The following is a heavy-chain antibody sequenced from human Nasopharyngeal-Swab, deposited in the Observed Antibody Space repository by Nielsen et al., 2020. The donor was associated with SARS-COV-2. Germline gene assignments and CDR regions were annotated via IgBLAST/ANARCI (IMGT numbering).Heavy chain of an antibody. Sequence: GESLKISCAASGFIFSNYAMSWVRQAPGKGLEWVSTINNRGDDTHYVDSVRGRFTVSRDNSKSTLDLQMNSLRAEDTAVYYCAKDYDIGYWGQGTLVTVSS. CDR2: INNRGDDT. D-gene: IGHD3-9*01. V-gene: IGHV3-23*01. CDR3: AKDYDIGY. CDR1: GFIFSNYA. J-gene: IGHJ4*02.